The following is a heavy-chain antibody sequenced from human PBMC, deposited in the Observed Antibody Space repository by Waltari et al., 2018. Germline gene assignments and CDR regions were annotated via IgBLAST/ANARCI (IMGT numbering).Heavy chain of an antibody. CDR3: AGGDGGYYYHKMDV. J-gene: IGHJ6*02. CDR1: GGTFPSAT. D-gene: IGHD3-22*01. CDR2: IMPDNSET. V-gene: IGHV1-69*02. Sequence: QVQLVQSGAEAKKPGSSVRVSCRASGGTFPSATINWVRQAPGKGLEWMGRIMPDNSETEYAVKFQGRITIAADTSTGTVYMELSSLRSDDTAVYYCAGGDGGYYYHKMDVWGQGTTVTVSS.